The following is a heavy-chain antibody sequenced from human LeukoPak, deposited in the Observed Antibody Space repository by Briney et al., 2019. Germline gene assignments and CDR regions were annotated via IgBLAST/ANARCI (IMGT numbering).Heavy chain of an antibody. CDR3: ARIYYYYYYMDV. J-gene: IGHJ6*03. CDR2: IYYSGST. V-gene: IGHV4-59*08. Sequence: KTSETLSLTCTVSGGSISSYYWSWIRQPPGKGLEWIGYIYYSGSTNYNPSLKSRVTISVDTSKNQFSLKLSSVTAADTAVYYCARIYYYYYYMDVWGKGTTVTISS. CDR1: GGSISSYY.